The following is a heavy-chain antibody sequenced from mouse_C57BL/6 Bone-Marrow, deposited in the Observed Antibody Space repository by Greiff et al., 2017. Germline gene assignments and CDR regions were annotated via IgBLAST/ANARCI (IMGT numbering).Heavy chain of an antibody. CDR1: GYTFTSYT. V-gene: IGHV1-4*01. D-gene: IGHD1-1*01. CDR3: ARSTHYYYGSSYWYFDV. J-gene: IGHJ1*03. Sequence: QVQLKESGAELARPGASVKMSCKASGYTFTSYTMHWVKQRPGQGLEWIGYINPSSGYTKYNQKFKDKATLTADKSSSTAYMQLSSLTSEDSAVYYCARSTHYYYGSSYWYFDVWGTGTTVTVSS. CDR2: INPSSGYT.